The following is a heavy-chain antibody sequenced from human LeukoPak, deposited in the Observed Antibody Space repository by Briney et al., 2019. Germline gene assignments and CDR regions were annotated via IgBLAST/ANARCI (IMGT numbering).Heavy chain of an antibody. CDR2: ISGSGGST. D-gene: IGHD3-3*01. V-gene: IGHV3-23*01. Sequence: PGGSLRLSCAASGFTFSSYAMSWVRQAPGKGLEWVSAISGSGGSTYYADSVKGWFTISRDNSKNTLYLQMNSLRAEDTAVYYCAKDRFWSGYYDYWGQGTLVTVSS. J-gene: IGHJ4*02. CDR3: AKDRFWSGYYDY. CDR1: GFTFSSYA.